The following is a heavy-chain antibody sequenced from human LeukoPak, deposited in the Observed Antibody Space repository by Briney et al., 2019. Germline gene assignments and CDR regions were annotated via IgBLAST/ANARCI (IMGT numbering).Heavy chain of an antibody. J-gene: IGHJ4*02. CDR1: GFTFSSYW. V-gene: IGHV3-74*01. CDR2: INSDGSST. D-gene: IGHD6-13*01. CDR3: ARDSAQQLVPDY. Sequence: GGSLRLSCAASGFTFSSYWMHWVRQAPGKGPVWVSRINSDGSSTSYADSVKGRFTISRDNAKNTLYLQMNSLRAEDTAVYYCARDSAQQLVPDYWGQGTLVTVSS.